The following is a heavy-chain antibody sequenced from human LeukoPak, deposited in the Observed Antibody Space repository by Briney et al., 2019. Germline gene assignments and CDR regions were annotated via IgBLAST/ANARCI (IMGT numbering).Heavy chain of an antibody. J-gene: IGHJ6*03. CDR2: IKQDGSEK. CDR3: ARDGGNYVEGYYYYYMDV. CDR1: GFTFSSYW. D-gene: IGHD4-11*01. Sequence: GGSLRLSCAASGFTFSSYWMSWVRQAPGKGLEWVANIKQDGSEKYYVDSVKGRFTISRDNAKNSLYLQMNSLRAEDTAVYYCARDGGNYVEGYYYYYMDVWGKGTTVTVSS. V-gene: IGHV3-7*01.